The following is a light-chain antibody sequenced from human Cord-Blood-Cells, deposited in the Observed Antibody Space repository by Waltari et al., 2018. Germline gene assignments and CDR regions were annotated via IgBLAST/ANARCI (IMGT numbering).Light chain of an antibody. CDR3: SSYTSSNVV. Sequence: QSALTQPASVSGSPGQSITISCTGTSSDVGGYNYVSCYQQHPGKAPKLMIYDVSKRPSGVSNRFSGSKSGNTASLTISGLQAEDEADYYCSSYTSSNVVFGGGTKLTVL. CDR2: DVS. J-gene: IGLJ2*01. CDR1: SSDVGGYNY. V-gene: IGLV2-14*01.